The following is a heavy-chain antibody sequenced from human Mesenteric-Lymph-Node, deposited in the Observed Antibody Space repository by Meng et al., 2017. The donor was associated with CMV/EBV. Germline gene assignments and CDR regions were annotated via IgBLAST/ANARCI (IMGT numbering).Heavy chain of an antibody. Sequence: VSGSYINSYYWIWIRQPPEKGLEWIGYISYSGSTDYNPSLKSRLTISVDMSKNQFSLRLSSVTAADTAVYYCVRHIDYYGSGSFHPWGQGTLVTVSS. CDR1: GSYINSYY. CDR3: VRHIDYYGSGSFHP. D-gene: IGHD3-10*01. CDR2: ISYSGST. J-gene: IGHJ5*02. V-gene: IGHV4-59*08.